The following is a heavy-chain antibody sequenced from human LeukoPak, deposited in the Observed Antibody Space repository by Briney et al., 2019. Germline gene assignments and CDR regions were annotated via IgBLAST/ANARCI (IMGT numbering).Heavy chain of an antibody. CDR3: AREEGGQYSSSLYMDV. J-gene: IGHJ6*03. V-gene: IGHV3-53*01. CDR1: GFTVSSNY. D-gene: IGHD6-6*01. Sequence: GGSLRLSCAASGFTVSSNYVSWLRQAPGKGLEWVSVIYSGGSTYYADSVKGRFTISRDNSKNTLYLQMNSLRAEDTAVYYCAREEGGQYSSSLYMDVWGKGTTVTVSS. CDR2: IYSGGST.